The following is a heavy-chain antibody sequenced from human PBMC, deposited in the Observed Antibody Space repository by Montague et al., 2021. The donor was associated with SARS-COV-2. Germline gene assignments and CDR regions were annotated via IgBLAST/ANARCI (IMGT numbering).Heavy chain of an antibody. V-gene: IGHV4-34*01. CDR3: AGGRTVTTFYYYYYGMDV. Sequence: SETLSLTCAVYGGSFSGYYWSWIRQPPGKGLEWIGEINHSGSTNYNPSLKSRVTITVATSKNQFSLKLSSVTAADTAVYYCAGGRTVTTFYYYYYGMDVWGQGTTVTVSS. D-gene: IGHD4-17*01. CDR1: GGSFSGYY. J-gene: IGHJ6*02. CDR2: INHSGST.